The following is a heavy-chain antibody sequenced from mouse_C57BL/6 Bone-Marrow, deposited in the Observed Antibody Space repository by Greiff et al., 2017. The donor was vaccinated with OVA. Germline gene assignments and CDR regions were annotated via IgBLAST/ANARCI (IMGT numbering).Heavy chain of an antibody. CDR3: ARDETGRGDY. V-gene: IGHV1-58*01. CDR2: IYIGKGYT. J-gene: IGHJ4*01. D-gene: IGHD4-1*01. Sequence: VQLQQSGAELVRPGSSVKMSCKTSGYTFTSYGINWVKQRPGQGLEWIGYIYIGKGYTEYNEKFKGKATLTSDTSSSTAYMQLSSLTSEDSAIYFCARDETGRGDYWGQGTSVTVSS. CDR1: GYTFTSYG.